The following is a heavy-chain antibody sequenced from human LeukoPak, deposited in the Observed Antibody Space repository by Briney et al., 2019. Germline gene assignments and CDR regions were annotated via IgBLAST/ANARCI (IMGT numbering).Heavy chain of an antibody. V-gene: IGHV4-39*07. D-gene: IGHD5-18*01. CDR1: GGSISSSSYY. CDR2: IYYSGST. Sequence: SETLSLTCTVSGGSISSSSYYWGWIRQPPGKGLEWIGSIYYSGSTYYNRSLKSRVTISVDTSKNQFSLKLSSVTAADTAVYYCARGRYSYGTPSYYMDVWGKGTTVTVSS. J-gene: IGHJ6*03. CDR3: ARGRYSYGTPSYYMDV.